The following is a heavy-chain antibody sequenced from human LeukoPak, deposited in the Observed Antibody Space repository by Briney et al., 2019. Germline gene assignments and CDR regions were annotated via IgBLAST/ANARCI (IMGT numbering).Heavy chain of an antibody. V-gene: IGHV3-23*01. Sequence: GGSLRLSCAASGFTFSSYAMSWVRQAPGKGLEWVSAISGSGGNTYYADSVKGRFTISRDNSKNTLYLQMNSLRAEDTAVYYCAKLYYDFWSGYLCLDYWGQGTLVTVSS. CDR2: ISGSGGNT. CDR1: GFTFSSYA. CDR3: AKLYYDFWSGYLCLDY. J-gene: IGHJ4*02. D-gene: IGHD3-3*01.